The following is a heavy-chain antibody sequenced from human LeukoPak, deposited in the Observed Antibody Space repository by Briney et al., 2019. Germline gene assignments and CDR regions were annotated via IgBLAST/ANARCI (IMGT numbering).Heavy chain of an antibody. CDR2: IRYDGSNK. Sequence: GGSLRLSCAVSGFSFNSYPMHWVRQAPGKGLEWVAFIRYDGSNKYYADSVKGRFTISRDNSKNTLYLQMNSLRAEDTAVYYCARGPYSSSWVPYNYFDYWGQGTLVTVSS. D-gene: IGHD6-13*01. J-gene: IGHJ4*02. V-gene: IGHV3-30*02. CDR3: ARGPYSSSWVPYNYFDY. CDR1: GFSFNSYP.